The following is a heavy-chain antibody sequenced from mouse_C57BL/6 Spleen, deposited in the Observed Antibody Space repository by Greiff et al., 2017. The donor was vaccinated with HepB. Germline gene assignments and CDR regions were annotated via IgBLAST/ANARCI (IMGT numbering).Heavy chain of an antibody. J-gene: IGHJ3*01. CDR2: ISNGGGST. Sequence: EVQLVESGGGLVQPGGSLKLSCAASGFTFSDYYMYWVRQTPEKRLEWVAYISNGGGSTYYPDTVKGRFTISRDNAKNTLYLQMSRLKSEDTAMYYCARHDYGSSYGFAYWGQGTLVTVSA. CDR3: ARHDYGSSYGFAY. V-gene: IGHV5-12*01. CDR1: GFTFSDYY. D-gene: IGHD1-1*01.